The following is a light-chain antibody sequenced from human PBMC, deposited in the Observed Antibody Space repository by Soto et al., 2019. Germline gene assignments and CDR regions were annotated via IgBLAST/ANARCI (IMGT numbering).Light chain of an antibody. CDR3: QQRRSSLT. CDR1: QSVDTY. Sequence: TVLTQSPATLSLSPGERTTLSGRASQSVDTYLAWYQQKSGRAPRLLIYDVSKRATGIPPRFSGSGAGTDFTLTISSLEPEDSATYYCQQRRSSLTFGGGTKVDIK. J-gene: IGKJ4*01. V-gene: IGKV3D-11*02. CDR2: DVS.